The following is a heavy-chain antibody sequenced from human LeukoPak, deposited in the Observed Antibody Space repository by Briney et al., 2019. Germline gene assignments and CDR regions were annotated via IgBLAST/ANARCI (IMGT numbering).Heavy chain of an antibody. CDR1: GGSISSSSYY. CDR2: IYYSGST. J-gene: IGHJ4*02. V-gene: IGHV4-39*07. Sequence: SETLSLTCTVSGGSISSSSYYWGWIRQPPGKGLEWIGSIYYSGSTYYNPSLKSRVTISVDTSKNQFSLKLSSVTAADTAVYYCAGYSGSYGTFDYWGQGTLVTVSS. D-gene: IGHD1-26*01. CDR3: AGYSGSYGTFDY.